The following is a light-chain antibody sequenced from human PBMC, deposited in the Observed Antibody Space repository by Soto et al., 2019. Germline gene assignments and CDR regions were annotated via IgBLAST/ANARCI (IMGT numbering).Light chain of an antibody. V-gene: IGKV3-20*01. Sequence: EIVLTQSPGTLSFTPGERATLSCRASQSVSSSYLAWYQQRPGQAPRLLIYGASTRAAGIPDRFSGSGSGTDFTLTITRLEPEDSAVYFCQQYTGPPTTFGQGTRLEN. J-gene: IGKJ5*01. CDR1: QSVSSSY. CDR3: QQYTGPPTT. CDR2: GAS.